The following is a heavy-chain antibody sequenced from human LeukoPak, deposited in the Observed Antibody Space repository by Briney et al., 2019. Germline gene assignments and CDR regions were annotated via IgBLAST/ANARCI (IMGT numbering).Heavy chain of an antibody. Sequence: GESLRLSCVASGFTFSSHWMSWVRQAPGKGLEWVANIKQDGSEKKYVDSVKGRLTISRDNAKNSLYLQMNSLRVEDTAVYYCVRDSLVGYGHRYFDCWGQGTLVTVSS. V-gene: IGHV3-7*01. CDR2: IKQDGSEK. J-gene: IGHJ4*02. D-gene: IGHD5-18*01. CDR1: GFTFSSHW. CDR3: VRDSLVGYGHRYFDC.